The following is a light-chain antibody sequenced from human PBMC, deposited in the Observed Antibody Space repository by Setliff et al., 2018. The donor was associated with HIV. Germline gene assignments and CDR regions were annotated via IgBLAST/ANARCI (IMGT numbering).Light chain of an antibody. V-gene: IGLV2-14*01. CDR3: SSYTSSSTYV. Sequence: QSALTQPASVSGSPGQSITISCTGTSSDVGGYNYVSWYQQHPGKAPKLMIYDVSKRPSGVSNRFSGSKSGNMASLTISGLQAEDEADYYCSSYTSSSTYVFGTGTKGTVL. CDR1: SSDVGGYNY. J-gene: IGLJ1*01. CDR2: DVS.